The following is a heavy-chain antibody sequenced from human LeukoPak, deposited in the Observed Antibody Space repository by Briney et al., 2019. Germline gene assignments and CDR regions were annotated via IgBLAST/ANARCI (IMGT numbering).Heavy chain of an antibody. Sequence: PSQTLSLTCTASGGSISSGSYYWSWMRQPAGKGLEWIGRIYTSGSTNYNPSLKSRVTISVDTSKNQFSLKLSSVTAADTAVYYCARASGIAARSGPYYYYYMDVWGKGTTVTVSS. J-gene: IGHJ6*03. CDR2: IYTSGST. CDR1: GGSISSGSYY. CDR3: ARASGIAARSGPYYYYYMDV. D-gene: IGHD6-6*01. V-gene: IGHV4-61*02.